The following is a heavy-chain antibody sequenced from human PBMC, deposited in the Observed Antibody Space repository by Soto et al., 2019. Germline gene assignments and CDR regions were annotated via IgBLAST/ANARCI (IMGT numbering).Heavy chain of an antibody. D-gene: IGHD6-25*01. CDR1: GFSFSSYA. V-gene: IGHV3-23*01. J-gene: IGHJ2*01. CDR2: ISGSGGST. Sequence: EVQLLESGGGLVQPGGSLRLSCAASGFSFSSYAMSWVRQAPGKGLEWVSAISGSGGSTYYADSVKGRFTISRDNSKNTLYLQMNSLRAEDTAVYHCAKDRSGTFVSWYFDLWGRGTLVTVSS. CDR3: AKDRSGTFVSWYFDL.